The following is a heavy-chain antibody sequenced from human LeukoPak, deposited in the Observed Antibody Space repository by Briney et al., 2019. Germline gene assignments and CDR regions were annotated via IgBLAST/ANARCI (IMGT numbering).Heavy chain of an antibody. V-gene: IGHV3-30*18. Sequence: GGSLRLSCAASGFTFSSYGMHWVRQAPGKGLEWVAVISYDGSNKYYADSVKGRFTISRDNSKNTLYLQMNSLRAEDTAVYYCAKDHAAAVAGPNDYWGQGTLVTVSS. CDR3: AKDHAAAVAGPNDY. D-gene: IGHD6-19*01. CDR1: GFTFSSYG. J-gene: IGHJ4*02. CDR2: ISYDGSNK.